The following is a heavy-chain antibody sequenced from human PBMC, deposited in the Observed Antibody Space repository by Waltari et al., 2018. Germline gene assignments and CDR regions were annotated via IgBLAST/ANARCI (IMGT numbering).Heavy chain of an antibody. V-gene: IGHV4-59*11. CDR3: ARDKSDGLFDY. D-gene: IGHD3-9*01. J-gene: IGHJ4*02. CDR1: GGSISSHY. CDR2: IYYSGST. Sequence: QVQLQESGPGLVKPSETLSLTCTVSGGSISSHYWSWIRQPPWKGLQWIGYIYYSGSTNYTPSLKSRVTISVDTSKNQFSLKLSSVTAADTAVYYCARDKSDGLFDYWGQGTLVTVSS.